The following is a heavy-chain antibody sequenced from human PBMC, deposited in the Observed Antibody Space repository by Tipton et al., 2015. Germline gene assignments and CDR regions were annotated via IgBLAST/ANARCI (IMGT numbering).Heavy chain of an antibody. CDR3: ARFDCSGGNCYSDGMDV. CDR2: IWYDGSHQ. CDR1: GFIFSTYG. J-gene: IGHJ6*02. Sequence: QLVQSGGGVVQPGRSLRLSCAASGFIFSTYGMDWVRQAPGKGLEWVGAIWYDGSHQYYADSVKGRFTISRDNSKKMLYLQMSSLRGEDTAVYYCARFDCSGGNCYSDGMDVWGQGTTVTVSS. V-gene: IGHV3-33*08. D-gene: IGHD2-15*01.